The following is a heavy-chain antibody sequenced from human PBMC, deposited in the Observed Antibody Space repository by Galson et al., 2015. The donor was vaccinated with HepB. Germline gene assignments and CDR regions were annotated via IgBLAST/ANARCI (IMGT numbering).Heavy chain of an antibody. D-gene: IGHD3-22*01. CDR2: ASPSGAST. V-gene: IGHV3-23*01. CDR1: GFTLRSSA. J-gene: IGHJ4*02. CDR3: AKSGYDGSGYGFNDY. Sequence: SLRLACAASGFTLRSSAMTWVRHVPGKRLDWVSGASPSGASTYYPDSVRGRFSMSRDNSKNTVYLQMNDLRPEDTAIYYCAKSGYDGSGYGFNDYWGQGTLVTVTS.